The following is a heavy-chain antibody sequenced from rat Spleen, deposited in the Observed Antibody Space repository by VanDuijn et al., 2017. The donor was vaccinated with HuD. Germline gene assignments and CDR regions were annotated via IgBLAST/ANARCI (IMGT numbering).Heavy chain of an antibody. Sequence: EVQLQESGPGLVKPSQSLSLTCSVTGYSITSNFWGWIRKFPGNKMEWMGYMTYSGSTSYNPSLKSRISITTDTSRNQFFLQLKSVTTEDTATYYCTRVDTMGTEDYWGQGVMVTVSS. CDR1: GYSITSNF. CDR2: MTYSGST. V-gene: IGHV3-1*01. J-gene: IGHJ2*01. D-gene: IGHD1-7*01. CDR3: TRVDTMGTEDY.